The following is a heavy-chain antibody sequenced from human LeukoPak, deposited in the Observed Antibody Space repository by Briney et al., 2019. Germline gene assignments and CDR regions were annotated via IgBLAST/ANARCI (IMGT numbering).Heavy chain of an antibody. V-gene: IGHV3-23*01. CDR2: ISISGGST. CDR1: GFTFSSYA. Sequence: GRSLRLSCAASGFTFSSYAMTWVRQAPGKGLEWVSDISISGGSTYYADSVKGRLTISRDNSKNTLYLQMNSLRAEDTAVYYCARKPQYCSGGSCYSGNFDYWGQGTLVTVSS. D-gene: IGHD2-15*01. CDR3: ARKPQYCSGGSCYSGNFDY. J-gene: IGHJ4*02.